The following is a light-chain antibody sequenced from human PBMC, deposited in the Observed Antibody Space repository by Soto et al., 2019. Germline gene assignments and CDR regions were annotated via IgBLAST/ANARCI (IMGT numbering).Light chain of an antibody. Sequence: QSALTQPPSASGAPGQRVTISRSGSASNIGRDPVNWYQQVPGTAPKLLIYENNHRPSGVPDRFSGSKSGTSASLVISGLQSEDEAEYFCAGWDGSLKGFVFGTGTKVTVL. CDR2: ENN. V-gene: IGLV1-44*01. J-gene: IGLJ1*01. CDR3: AGWDGSLKGFV. CDR1: ASNIGRDP.